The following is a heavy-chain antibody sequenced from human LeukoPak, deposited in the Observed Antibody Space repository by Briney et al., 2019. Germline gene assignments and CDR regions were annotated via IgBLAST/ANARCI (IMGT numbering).Heavy chain of an antibody. V-gene: IGHV3-74*01. Sequence: GGSLRLSCAASGFTFSSYWMHWVRQAPGKGLVWVSRINSDGSSTSYADSVKGRFTISRDNARNTLYLQMNSLRAEDTAVYYCAREAYDSGYYPDVDYWGQGTLVTVSS. J-gene: IGHJ4*02. CDR3: AREAYDSGYYPDVDY. CDR1: GFTFSSYW. CDR2: INSDGSST. D-gene: IGHD3-22*01.